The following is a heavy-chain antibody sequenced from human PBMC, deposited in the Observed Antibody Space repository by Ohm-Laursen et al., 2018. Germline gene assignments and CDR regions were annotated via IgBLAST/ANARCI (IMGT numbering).Heavy chain of an antibody. CDR3: AADAYGLDV. CDR2: MLYSGST. J-gene: IGHJ6*02. D-gene: IGHD5-24*01. CDR1: GDSISSNNYY. V-gene: IGHV4-39*01. Sequence: SETLSLTCTVSGDSISSNNYYWGWIRQPPGKGPEWIGSMLYSGSTYYNPSLKSRVTISVDTSKTQFPQKLNSVTAADTALYYCAADAYGLDVWGQGTTVTVSS.